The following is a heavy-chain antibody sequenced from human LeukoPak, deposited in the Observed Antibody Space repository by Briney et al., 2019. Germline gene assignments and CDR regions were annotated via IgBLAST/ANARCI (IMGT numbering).Heavy chain of an antibody. CDR3: ARAVSGRFDY. J-gene: IGHJ4*02. D-gene: IGHD6-19*01. V-gene: IGHV4-61*05. CDR1: GGSISSSSYH. CDR2: IYYSGST. Sequence: SETLSLTCTVSGGSISSSSYHWGWIRQPPGKGLEWTGYIYYSGSTNYNPSLKSRVTISVDTSKNQFSLKLSSVTAADTAIYYCARAVSGRFDYWGQGTLVTVSS.